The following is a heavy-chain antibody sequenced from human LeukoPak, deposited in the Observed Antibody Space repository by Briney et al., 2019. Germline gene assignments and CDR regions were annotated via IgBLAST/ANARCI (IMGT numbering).Heavy chain of an antibody. Sequence: GGSLRLSRAASGFTVSRSYMSPVPPAPRKRLEWVSVIYSGGSTYYACSVKGRFTITRDNSKNTLYLQMNSLKAEDTAVYYCARALLYDFWSAGHAFDIWGQGTMVTVSS. J-gene: IGHJ3*02. D-gene: IGHD3-3*01. CDR3: ARALLYDFWSAGHAFDI. CDR2: IYSGGST. CDR1: GFTVSRSY. V-gene: IGHV3-66*02.